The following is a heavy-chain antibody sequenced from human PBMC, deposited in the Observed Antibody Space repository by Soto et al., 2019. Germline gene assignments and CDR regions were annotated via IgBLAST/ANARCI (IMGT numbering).Heavy chain of an antibody. Sequence: ASVKVSCKASGYTFTSYDINWVRQATGQGLEWMGWMNPNSGNTGYAQKFQGRVTMTRNTSISTAYMELSSLRSEDTAVYYCARGPRFGEFWWAASYMDVWGKGTTVTVSS. V-gene: IGHV1-8*01. D-gene: IGHD3-10*01. CDR2: MNPNSGNT. CDR1: GYTFTSYD. CDR3: ARGPRFGEFWWAASYMDV. J-gene: IGHJ6*03.